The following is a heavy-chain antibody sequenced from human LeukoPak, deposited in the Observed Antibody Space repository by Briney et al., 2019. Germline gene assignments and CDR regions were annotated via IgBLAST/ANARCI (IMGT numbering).Heavy chain of an antibody. CDR2: IGPTGTDR. CDR1: GFTFSSCG. CDR3: AKVATVTTRYYYMDV. Sequence: GGSLRLSCAASGFTFSSCGFNWVRQAPGKGLEWVSSIGPTGTDRYYADSVRGRFTISRDNAKNSMYLQMDSLRAEDTAVYYCAKVATVTTRYYYMDVWGKGTTVTVSS. V-gene: IGHV3-21*04. J-gene: IGHJ6*03. D-gene: IGHD4-17*01.